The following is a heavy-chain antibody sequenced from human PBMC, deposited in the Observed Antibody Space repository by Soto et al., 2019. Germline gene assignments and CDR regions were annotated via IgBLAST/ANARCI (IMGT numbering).Heavy chain of an antibody. CDR1: GFTFSSYA. D-gene: IGHD5-12*01. J-gene: IGHJ6*03. V-gene: IGHV3-23*01. Sequence: GGSLRLSCAASGFTFSSYAMSWVRQAPGKGLEWVSAISGSGGSTYYADSVKGRFTISRDNSKNTLYLQMNSLRAEDTAVYYCAKGGMVAIPYYYYMDVWGKGTTVTVSS. CDR2: ISGSGGST. CDR3: AKGGMVAIPYYYYMDV.